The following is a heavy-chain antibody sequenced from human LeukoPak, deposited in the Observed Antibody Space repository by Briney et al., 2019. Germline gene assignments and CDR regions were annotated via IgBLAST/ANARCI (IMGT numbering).Heavy chain of an antibody. D-gene: IGHD3-16*01. J-gene: IGHJ4*02. CDR1: GFTFSSYS. CDR3: AREGGWRCFDY. Sequence: GGSLRLSCAASGFTFSSYSMNWVRQAPGKGLEWVSYISSSSSTIYYADSVKGRFTISRDNAKNSLYLQMNSLRAEDTAVYYCAREGGWRCFDYWGQGTLVTVSS. CDR2: ISSSSSTI. V-gene: IGHV3-48*01.